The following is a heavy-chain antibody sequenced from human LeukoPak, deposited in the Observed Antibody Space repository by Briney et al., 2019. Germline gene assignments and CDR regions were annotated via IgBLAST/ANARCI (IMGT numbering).Heavy chain of an antibody. Sequence: PGGSLRLSCAASGFTFSDYYMSWIRQAPGKGLEWVSYISSSGSTIYYADSVKGRSTISRDNAKNSLYLQMNSLRAEDTAVYYCARNYDILTGYYGPPDYWGQGTLVTVSS. V-gene: IGHV3-11*01. J-gene: IGHJ4*02. D-gene: IGHD3-9*01. CDR1: GFTFSDYY. CDR3: ARNYDILTGYYGPPDY. CDR2: ISSSGSTI.